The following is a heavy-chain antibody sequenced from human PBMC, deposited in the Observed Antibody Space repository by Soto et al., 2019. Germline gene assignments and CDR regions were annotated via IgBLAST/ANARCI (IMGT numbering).Heavy chain of an antibody. Sequence: EVQLLESGGGLVQPGGSLRLSCAVSGFIFSNYPMSWVRQAPGQGLEWVSSVSPSGSNTYYADSMKGRFTMSRDNSENRLHLQRNSLRAEDTAVYFCARRDNSGWYSLDYWGQGTLVTVSS. CDR2: VSPSGSNT. V-gene: IGHV3-23*01. CDR1: GFIFSNYP. D-gene: IGHD6-19*01. CDR3: ARRDNSGWYSLDY. J-gene: IGHJ4*02.